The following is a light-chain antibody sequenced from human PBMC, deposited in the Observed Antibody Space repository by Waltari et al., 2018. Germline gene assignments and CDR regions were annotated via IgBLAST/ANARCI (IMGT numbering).Light chain of an antibody. V-gene: IGKV4-1*01. CDR3: QQYYGVPYT. Sequence: SVLYSSNNKNYLSWYQQKPGQPPKLLIYWTSTREVGVPDRFSGTGSGTDFTLTISSLQAEDVAVYYCQQYYGVPYTFGQGTKLEIK. J-gene: IGKJ2*01. CDR2: WTS. CDR1: SVLYSSNNKNY.